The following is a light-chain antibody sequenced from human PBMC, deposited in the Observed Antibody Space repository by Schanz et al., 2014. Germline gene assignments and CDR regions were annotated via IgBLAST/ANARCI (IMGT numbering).Light chain of an antibody. V-gene: IGKV1-5*03. Sequence: DIQMTQSPSTLSASVGDRVTFTCRASQSISSWLAWYQQKPGKAPTLLIFKASSLESGVPSRFSGSGSGTEFTLTISSLQPDDFATYYCQQYNNWPLYTFGQGTKLEIK. J-gene: IGKJ2*01. CDR3: QQYNNWPLYT. CDR1: QSISSW. CDR2: KAS.